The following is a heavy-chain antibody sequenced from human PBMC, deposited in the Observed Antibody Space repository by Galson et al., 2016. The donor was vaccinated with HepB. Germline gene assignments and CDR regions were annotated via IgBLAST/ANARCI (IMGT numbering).Heavy chain of an antibody. CDR1: GASISSGDHY. J-gene: IGHJ5*02. D-gene: IGHD2-2*01. CDR2: IYYTAST. Sequence: TLSLTCTVSGASISSGDHYWSWIRQSPGKGLEWIGYIYYTASTYYNPSLKSRLTISVDTSKNQFSLMLSSVTAADTAVYYCARRTVVPTAGNWFDPWGQGTLVTVAS. CDR3: ARRTVVPTAGNWFDP. V-gene: IGHV4-30-4*01.